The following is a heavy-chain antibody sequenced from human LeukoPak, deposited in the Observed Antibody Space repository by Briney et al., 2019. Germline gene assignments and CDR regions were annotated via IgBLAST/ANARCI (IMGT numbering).Heavy chain of an antibody. D-gene: IGHD2-2*02. V-gene: IGHV1-18*01. CDR3: ARVRIVVVPAAILRVDWFDP. CDR2: ISAYIGNT. CDR1: GYTFTSYG. J-gene: IGHJ5*02. Sequence: ASVKVSCKASGYTFTSYGISWVRQAPGQGLEGMGWISAYIGNTNYAQKLQGRVTMTTDTSTSTAYMELRSLRSDDTAVYYCARVRIVVVPAAILRVDWFDPWGQGTLVTVSS.